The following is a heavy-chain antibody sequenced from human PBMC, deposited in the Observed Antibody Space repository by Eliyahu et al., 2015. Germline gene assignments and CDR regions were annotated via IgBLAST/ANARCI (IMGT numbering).Heavy chain of an antibody. Sequence: EVQLVESGGGLVKPGGSLRLSCXASGXTFSSYSMNWVRQAPGKGXEWVSSISSSSSYIYYADSVKGRFTISRDNAKNSLYLQMNSLRAEDTAVYYCARVDTAMVTPSYDYWGQGTLVTVSS. J-gene: IGHJ4*02. V-gene: IGHV3-21*01. CDR1: GXTFSSYS. CDR2: ISSSSSYI. CDR3: ARVDTAMVTPSYDY. D-gene: IGHD5-18*01.